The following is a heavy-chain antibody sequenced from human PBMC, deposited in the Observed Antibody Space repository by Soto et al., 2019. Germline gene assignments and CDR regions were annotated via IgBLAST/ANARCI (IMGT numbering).Heavy chain of an antibody. CDR3: AKEGGGGVDY. CDR2: IYYSGTT. CDR1: GGSISSVNYY. J-gene: IGHJ4*02. D-gene: IGHD1-26*01. Sequence: QVQLQESGPGLVKPSQTLSLTCTVSGGSISSVNYYWSWIRQHPGKGLEWIGYIYYSGTTYYNPSHNRRFTISVDTSKNQFSLRFNSVPAADTAVYYWAKEGGGGVDYWGQGTLVTVSS. V-gene: IGHV4-31*03.